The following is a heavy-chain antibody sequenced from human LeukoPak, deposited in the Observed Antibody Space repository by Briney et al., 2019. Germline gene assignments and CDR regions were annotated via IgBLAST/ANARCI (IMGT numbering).Heavy chain of an antibody. J-gene: IGHJ4*02. Sequence: SETLSLTCAVYGGSFSGYYWSWIRQPPGKGLEWIGEINHSGSTNYNPSLKSRVTISVDTSKNQFSLTLTSVTAADTAVCYCARRSSNLKVKYWGQGTLVTVSS. CDR1: GGSFSGYY. CDR3: ARRSSNLKVKY. CDR2: INHSGST. D-gene: IGHD1-1*01. V-gene: IGHV4-34*01.